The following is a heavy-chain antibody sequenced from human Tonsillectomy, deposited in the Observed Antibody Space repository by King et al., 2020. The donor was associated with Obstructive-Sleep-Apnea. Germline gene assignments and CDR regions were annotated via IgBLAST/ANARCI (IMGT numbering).Heavy chain of an antibody. CDR2: ISGSGGST. J-gene: IGHJ6*02. CDR1: GFTFRGYA. V-gene: IGHV3-23*04. Sequence: VQLVESGGGLVQPGGSLRLSCAASGFTFRGYAMNWVRQAPGKGLEWVSSISGSGGSTYYADSVKGRFTIFRDTSKNTLYLQMNSLRAEDTAVYYCAKDSLMVRGVPSYGMDVWGQGTTVTVSS. CDR3: AKDSLMVRGVPSYGMDV. D-gene: IGHD3-10*01.